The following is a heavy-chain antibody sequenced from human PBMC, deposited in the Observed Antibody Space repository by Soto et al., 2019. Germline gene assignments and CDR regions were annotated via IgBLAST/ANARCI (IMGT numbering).Heavy chain of an antibody. D-gene: IGHD4-4*01. V-gene: IGHV3-15*07. Sequence: EVQLVESGGGLVKPGGSLRLSCAASGFTFSNAWMNWVRQAPGKGLEWVGRIKSKTDGGTTDYAAPVKGRFTISRDDSKNTLYLQMNSLKTADTAVYYCTTGPYSNFYYYGMDVWGQGTTVTVSS. J-gene: IGHJ6*02. CDR2: IKSKTDGGTT. CDR1: GFTFSNAW. CDR3: TTGPYSNFYYYGMDV.